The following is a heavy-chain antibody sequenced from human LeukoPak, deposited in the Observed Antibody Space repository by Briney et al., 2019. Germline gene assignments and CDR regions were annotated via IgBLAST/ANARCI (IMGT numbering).Heavy chain of an antibody. J-gene: IGHJ4*02. CDR1: GFTFSSYG. V-gene: IGHV4-38-2*01. Sequence: GSLRLSCAASGFTFSSYGMSWVRQPPGKGLEWIGSFYYSGSTNYNPSLKSRVTISVDTSKNQFSLKLSSVTAADTAVYYCARGYGSGSYPFDYWGQGTLVTVSS. CDR2: FYYSGST. CDR3: ARGYGSGSYPFDY. D-gene: IGHD3-10*01.